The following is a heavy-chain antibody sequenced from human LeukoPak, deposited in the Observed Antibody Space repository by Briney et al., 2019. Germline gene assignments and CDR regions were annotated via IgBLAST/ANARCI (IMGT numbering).Heavy chain of an antibody. D-gene: IGHD1-1*01. V-gene: IGHV4-39*07. Sequence: PSETLSLTCTVSGGSISSSSYYWGWIRQPPGKGLEWIGEINHSGSTNYNPSLKSRVTISVDTSKNQFSLKLSSVTAADTAVYYCARVTNWNSYYYYGMDVWGQGTTVTVSS. CDR2: INHSGST. CDR1: GGSISSSSYY. J-gene: IGHJ6*02. CDR3: ARVTNWNSYYYYGMDV.